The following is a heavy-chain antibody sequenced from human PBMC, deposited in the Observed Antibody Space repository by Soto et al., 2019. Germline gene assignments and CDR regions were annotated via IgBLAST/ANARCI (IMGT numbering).Heavy chain of an antibody. CDR3: ARDYCSGGSCQVFDY. Sequence: PGGSLRLSCAASGFTFINYAMSWVRQAPGKGLEWVSTISGSDGSTFYADSVKGRFTISRDNSKNTLYLQMNSLRAEDTAVYYCARDYCSGGSCQVFDYWGQGTLVTVSS. CDR1: GFTFINYA. J-gene: IGHJ4*02. D-gene: IGHD2-15*01. V-gene: IGHV3-23*01. CDR2: ISGSDGST.